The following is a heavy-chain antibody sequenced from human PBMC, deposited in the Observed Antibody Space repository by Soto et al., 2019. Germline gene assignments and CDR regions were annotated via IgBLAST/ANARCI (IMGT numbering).Heavy chain of an antibody. CDR1: GGTFSSSA. Sequence: ASLQVSCKASGGTFSSSAISWVRQAPGQGLEWMGGIIPIFGTANYAQKFQGRVTITADESTSTAYMELSSLRSEDTAVYYCAIQAGEIAAAGAYYYGMDVWGQGTTVTVSS. V-gene: IGHV1-69*13. CDR3: AIQAGEIAAAGAYYYGMDV. CDR2: IIPIFGTA. D-gene: IGHD6-13*01. J-gene: IGHJ6*02.